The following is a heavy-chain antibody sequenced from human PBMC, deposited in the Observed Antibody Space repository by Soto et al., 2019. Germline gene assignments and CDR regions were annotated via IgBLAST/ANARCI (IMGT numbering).Heavy chain of an antibody. CDR2: ISAYNGHT. J-gene: IGHJ6*02. CDR3: ARDRDGEYVLYYYYGMGG. CDR1: GYTFTSYG. D-gene: IGHD4-17*01. V-gene: IGHV1-18*01. Sequence: QVQLVQSGAEVKKPGASVKVSCKASGYTFTSYGISWVRQAPGQGLEWMGWISAYNGHTNYAQKLQGRVTMTTDPSTSTAYMELRSLRSDDTAVYYCARDRDGEYVLYYYYGMGGWGQGGTVTVSS.